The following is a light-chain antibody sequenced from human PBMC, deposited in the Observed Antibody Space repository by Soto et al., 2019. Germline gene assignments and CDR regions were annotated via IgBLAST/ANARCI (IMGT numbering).Light chain of an antibody. Sequence: ALTQPSSLSVSPGQSITISFSGTTSGVGGYNLVSWYQQHTAKAPKLLIYEGTQRPSGVSSRFSGSKSGHTASLTISGLQAEDEADYYCCSYASSSSYVFGTGTKVTVL. J-gene: IGLJ1*01. CDR3: CSYASSSSYV. V-gene: IGLV2-23*01. CDR1: TSGVGGYNL. CDR2: EGT.